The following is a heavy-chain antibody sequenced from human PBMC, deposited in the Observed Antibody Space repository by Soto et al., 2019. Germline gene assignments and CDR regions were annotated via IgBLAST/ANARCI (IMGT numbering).Heavy chain of an antibody. J-gene: IGHJ4*02. CDR1: GFTFSIYG. CDR3: ARDYGEYSFDY. Sequence: QVQLVESGGGVVQPGRSLRLSCAASGFTFSIYGLHWVRQAPGKGLEWVAVIWTDGSNIRYADSVQGRFTISRDNSKRTLYRQMNSLSAEDTAVYYCARDYGEYSFDYWGQGTLVTVSS. V-gene: IGHV3-33*01. CDR2: IWTDGSNI. D-gene: IGHD4-17*01.